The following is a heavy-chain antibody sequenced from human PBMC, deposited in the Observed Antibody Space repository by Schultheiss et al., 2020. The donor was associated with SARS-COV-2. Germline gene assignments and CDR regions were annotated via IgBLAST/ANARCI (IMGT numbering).Heavy chain of an antibody. CDR1: GGSISSGGYY. Sequence: SETLSLTCTVSGGSISSGGYYWSWIRQHPGKGLEWIGYIYYSGSTYYNPSLKSRVTISVDTSKNQFSLKLSSVTAADTAVYYCARPGGNYGSGSYYIDYWGQGTLVTVS. CDR3: ARPGGNYGSGSYYIDY. J-gene: IGHJ4*02. CDR2: IYYSGST. V-gene: IGHV4-31*03. D-gene: IGHD3-10*01.